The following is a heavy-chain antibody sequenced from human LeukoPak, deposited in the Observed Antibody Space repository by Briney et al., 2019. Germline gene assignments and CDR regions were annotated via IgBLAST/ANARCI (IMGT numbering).Heavy chain of an antibody. Sequence: SETLSLTCAVSGGSFSSYYWSWIRQPPGKGLEWIGEINHGGSTNYNPSLMSRVTISVDTSKNQFSLKVSSVTAADAAVYYCASQGAVTALFSYWGQGTLVTVSS. CDR2: INHGGST. V-gene: IGHV4-34*01. D-gene: IGHD2-21*02. J-gene: IGHJ4*02. CDR3: ASQGAVTALFSY. CDR1: GGSFSSYY.